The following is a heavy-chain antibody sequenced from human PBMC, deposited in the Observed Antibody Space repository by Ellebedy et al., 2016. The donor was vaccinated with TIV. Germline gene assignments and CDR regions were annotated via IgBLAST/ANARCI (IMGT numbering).Heavy chain of an antibody. D-gene: IGHD6-19*01. V-gene: IGHV4-39*01. CDR2: VFFSGVA. CDR1: DDSIVIDSYY. J-gene: IGHJ4*02. CDR3: ARQGHSSGWYVGEYYFDY. Sequence: SETLSLTCSVSDDSIVIDSYYWAWIRQPPGKELEWIGSVFFSGVADYKPSLKSRVTISGDTSKNQFSLKLRSVTAADTAVYYCARQGHSSGWYVGEYYFDYWGQGTLVTVSS.